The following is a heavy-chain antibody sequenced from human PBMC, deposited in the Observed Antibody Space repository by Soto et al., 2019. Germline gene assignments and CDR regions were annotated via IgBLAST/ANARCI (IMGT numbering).Heavy chain of an antibody. V-gene: IGHV3-23*01. D-gene: IGHD2-2*01. J-gene: IGHJ6*02. CDR2: ISGSGGST. CDR1: GFNFSNHA. Sequence: PVGSLTLPSAPSGFNFSNHAIHRVLQAPGKALEWVSAISGSGGSTYYADSVKGGFTNSRDNSKNTLYLQMNSLRAEDTAVYYCTSSGAQAAIDYYCRDAWCQGTTVTVAS. CDR3: TSSGAQAAIDYYCRDA.